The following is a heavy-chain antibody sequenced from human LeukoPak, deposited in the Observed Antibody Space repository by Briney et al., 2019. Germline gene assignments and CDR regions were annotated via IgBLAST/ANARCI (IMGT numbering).Heavy chain of an antibody. J-gene: IGHJ4*02. Sequence: PGGSLRLSCAASGFTFSNYWTHWVRQAPGKGLVWFSRIRGDGNDRHYADSVKGRFTVSRDNAKNTLYLQMNNLRPEDTAVYYCARGLISGSGSCDYWGQGALVTVSS. CDR1: GFTFSNYW. D-gene: IGHD3-10*01. V-gene: IGHV3-74*01. CDR3: ARGLISGSGSCDY. CDR2: IRGDGNDR.